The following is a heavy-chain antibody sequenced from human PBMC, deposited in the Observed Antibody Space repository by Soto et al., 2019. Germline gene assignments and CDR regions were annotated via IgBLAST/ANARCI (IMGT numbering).Heavy chain of an antibody. D-gene: IGHD2-2*01. Sequence: LRLSCAASGFTFSSYGMHWVRQAPGKGLEWVAVISYDGSNKYYADSVKGRFTISRDNSKNTLYLQMNGLRAEDTAVYYCARDKGPAVPAATPFYYYYGMDVWGQGTTVTVSS. V-gene: IGHV3-30*03. J-gene: IGHJ6*02. CDR1: GFTFSSYG. CDR2: ISYDGSNK. CDR3: ARDKGPAVPAATPFYYYYGMDV.